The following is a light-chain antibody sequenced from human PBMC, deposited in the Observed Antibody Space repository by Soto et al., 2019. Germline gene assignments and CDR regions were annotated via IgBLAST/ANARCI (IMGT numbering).Light chain of an antibody. CDR2: TND. J-gene: IGLJ3*02. CDR1: SSNIGRNP. V-gene: IGLV1-47*02. CDR3: CSYAAYNKWM. Sequence: HSVLTQPPSASGTPGQRVTISCSGSSSNIGRNPVYWYQQVPGTAPKLLFYTNDQRPSGVPDRFSGSKSGTSASLAISGLRSEDEADYYCCSYAAYNKWMFGGGTKVTVL.